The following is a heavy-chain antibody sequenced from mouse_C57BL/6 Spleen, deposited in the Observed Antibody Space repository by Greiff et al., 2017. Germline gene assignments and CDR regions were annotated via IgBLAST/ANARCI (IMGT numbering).Heavy chain of an antibody. CDR2: IYPGDGDT. Sequence: QVQLQQSGAELVKPGASVKISCKASGYAFSSYWMTWVKQRPGKGLEWIGQIYPGDGDTNYNGKFKGKATLTADKSSSTAYMQLSSLTSEDSAVYFCARNHPGFDVWGTGTTVTVSS. V-gene: IGHV1-80*01. CDR3: ARNHPGFDV. J-gene: IGHJ1*03. CDR1: GYAFSSYW.